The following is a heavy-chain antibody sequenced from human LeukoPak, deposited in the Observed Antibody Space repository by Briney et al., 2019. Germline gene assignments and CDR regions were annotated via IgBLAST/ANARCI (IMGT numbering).Heavy chain of an antibody. D-gene: IGHD3-10*01. CDR3: ARVWGYYYGSGSYSGFDY. J-gene: IGHJ4*02. CDR1: GGSISSSSYY. Sequence: PSETLSLTCTVSGGSISSSSYYWGWIRQPPGKGLEWIGSIYYSGSTYYNPSLRSRVTISVDTSKNQFSLKLSSVTAADTAVYYCARVWGYYYGSGSYSGFDYWGQGTLVTVSS. V-gene: IGHV4-39*07. CDR2: IYYSGST.